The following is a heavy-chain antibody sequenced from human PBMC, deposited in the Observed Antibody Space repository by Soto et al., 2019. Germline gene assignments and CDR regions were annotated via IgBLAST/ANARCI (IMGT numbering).Heavy chain of an antibody. CDR3: ARGGYYDYVWGSYRYMADLDY. J-gene: IGHJ4*02. Sequence: QVQLQQWGAGLLKPSETLSLTCAVYGGSFSGYYWSWIRQPPGKGLEWIGEINHSGSTNYNPSLKSRVTISVDTSKNQFSLKLSSVTAADTAVYYCARGGYYDYVWGSYRYMADLDYWGQGTLVTVSS. CDR1: GGSFSGYY. V-gene: IGHV4-34*01. CDR2: INHSGST. D-gene: IGHD3-16*02.